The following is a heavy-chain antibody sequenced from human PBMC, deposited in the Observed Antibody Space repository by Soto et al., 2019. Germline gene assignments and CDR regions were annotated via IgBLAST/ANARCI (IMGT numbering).Heavy chain of an antibody. CDR3: ARGSRGYSYGYNDY. V-gene: IGHV3-74*01. D-gene: IGHD5-18*01. CDR2: ISSDGSST. Sequence: EVHLVESGGGLVQPGGSLRLSCAASGFTFSGYWMHWVRQAPGKGLVWVSRISSDGSSTTYGDSAEGRFIISRDNAKNTLYLQLNSLRAEDTAVYYCARGSRGYSYGYNDYWGQGTLVSVSS. CDR1: GFTFSGYW. J-gene: IGHJ4*02.